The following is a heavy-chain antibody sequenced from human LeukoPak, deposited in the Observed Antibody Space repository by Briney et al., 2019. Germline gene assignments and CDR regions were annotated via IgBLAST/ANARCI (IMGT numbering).Heavy chain of an antibody. CDR3: AKDRREGKYYYYMDV. CDR2: ISYAGSNK. Sequence: GGSLRLSCAASGFTFSNYAMHWVRQAPGKGLEWVAVISYAGSNKYYADSVKGRFTISRDNSKNTLYLQMNSLRAEDTAVYYCAKDRREGKYYYYMDVWGKGTTVTVSS. V-gene: IGHV3-30-3*01. D-gene: IGHD1-26*01. CDR1: GFTFSNYA. J-gene: IGHJ6*03.